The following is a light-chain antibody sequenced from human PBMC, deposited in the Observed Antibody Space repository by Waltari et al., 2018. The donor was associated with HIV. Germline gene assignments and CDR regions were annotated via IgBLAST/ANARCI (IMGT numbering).Light chain of an antibody. J-gene: IGLJ1*01. V-gene: IGLV3-19*01. CDR2: GKY. Sequence: FELTPDTAVSVPLGTSVSITCQGHSLGSYSVTWYQQKPGQAPLLVLYGKYSRRRSGIPDRFSGSTSGSTSYLTITGARAEDEADYYCDSRDSNNKHHVFGTGTKFTV. CDR1: SLGSYS. CDR3: DSRDSNNKHHV.